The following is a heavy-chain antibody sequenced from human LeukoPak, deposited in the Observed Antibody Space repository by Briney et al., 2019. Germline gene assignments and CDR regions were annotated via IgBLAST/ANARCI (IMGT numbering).Heavy chain of an antibody. CDR1: RFTFSSYG. CDR2: IRHDGSYQ. J-gene: IGHJ4*02. D-gene: IGHD1-26*01. V-gene: IGHV3-30*02. Sequence: GGSLRLSCAASRFTFSSYGMHWVRQTPGKGLEWVAFIRHDGSYQQYADSVKGRFTISRDNSKNTLYLQMNSLRAEDTAVYYCAKAVGATRFDYWGQGTLVTVSS. CDR3: AKAVGATRFDY.